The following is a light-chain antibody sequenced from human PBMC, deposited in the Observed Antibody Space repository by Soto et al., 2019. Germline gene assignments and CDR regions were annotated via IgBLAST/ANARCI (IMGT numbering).Light chain of an antibody. J-gene: IGKJ1*01. V-gene: IGKV3D-15*01. CDR3: QQYNNWPPWT. Sequence: EIVMTQSPATLSVSPGERATLSCRASQSVSSNLAWYQQKPGHAPRLLIYGASTTATGIPARFSVCGSGTEFTLTIRSLPSEDFAVYYCQQYNNWPPWTFGQGTKVEIK. CDR2: GAS. CDR1: QSVSSN.